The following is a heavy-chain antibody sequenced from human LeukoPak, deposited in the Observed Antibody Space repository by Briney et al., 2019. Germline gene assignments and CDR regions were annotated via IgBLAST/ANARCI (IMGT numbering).Heavy chain of an antibody. CDR2: ISYDGSNK. D-gene: IGHD2-2*01. CDR3: ARDIRSIRYGTDY. V-gene: IGHV3-30-3*01. J-gene: IGHJ4*02. CDR1: GFTFSSYA. Sequence: GGSLRLSCAASGFTFSSYAMHWVRQAPGKGLEWVAVISYDGSNKYYADSVKGRFTISRDNSKNTLYLQMNSLRAEDTAVYYCARDIRSIRYGTDYWGQGTLVTVSS.